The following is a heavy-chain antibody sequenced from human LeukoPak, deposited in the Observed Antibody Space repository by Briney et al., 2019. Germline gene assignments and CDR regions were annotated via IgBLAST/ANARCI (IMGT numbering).Heavy chain of an antibody. D-gene: IGHD3-3*01. CDR3: AGEAYYDFWSGYPKRAFDI. J-gene: IGHJ3*02. CDR1: GFTFSIYW. CDR2: IKQDGSEK. V-gene: IGHV3-7*01. Sequence: PGGSLRLSCAASGFTFSIYWMSWVPHAPGRGLEWVANIKQDGSEKYYVDSVKGRFTVSRDNAKSSLYLQMNSLRAEDTAVYYCAGEAYYDFWSGYPKRAFDIWGQGTMVTVSS.